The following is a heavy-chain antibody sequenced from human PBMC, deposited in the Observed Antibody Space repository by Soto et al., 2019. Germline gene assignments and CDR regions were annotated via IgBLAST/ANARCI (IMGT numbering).Heavy chain of an antibody. CDR3: TTHTGTYRDY. V-gene: IGHV3-21*01. CDR1: GLRFTSYC. D-gene: IGHD1-26*01. J-gene: IGHJ4*02. Sequence: GGSLRLSCVASGLRFTSYCMSWVRQAPGRGLEWVSSITSGSVVTFYADSVKGRFTISRDNAKNSLHLQMNSLRAEDTAVYYCTTHTGTYRDYWGLGTLLTLSS. CDR2: ITSGSVVT.